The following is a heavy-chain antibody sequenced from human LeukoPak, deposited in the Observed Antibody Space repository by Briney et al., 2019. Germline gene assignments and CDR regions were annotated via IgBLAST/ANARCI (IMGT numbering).Heavy chain of an antibody. CDR3: AKDIGSNWYDYYYYGMDV. D-gene: IGHD1-1*01. CDR1: GFTFSSYG. CDR2: ISYDGSNK. Sequence: PGGSLRLSCAASGFTFSSYGMHWVRQAPGKGLEWVAVISYDGSNKYYADSVKGRLTISRDNSKNTLYLQMNSLRAEDTAVYYCAKDIGSNWYDYYYYGMDVWGQGTTVTVSS. V-gene: IGHV3-30*18. J-gene: IGHJ6*02.